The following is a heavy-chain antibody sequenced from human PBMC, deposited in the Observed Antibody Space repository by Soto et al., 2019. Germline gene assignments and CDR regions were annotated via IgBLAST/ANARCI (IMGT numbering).Heavy chain of an antibody. CDR2: ISYDGSNK. V-gene: IGHV3-30-3*01. D-gene: IGHD3-3*01. Sequence: QVQLVESGGGVVQPGRSLRLSCAASGFTFSSYAMHWVRQAPGKGLEWVAVISYDGSNKYYADSVKGRFTISRDNSKNTLYLQMHSLRAEDTAVYYCARDSVYDFWSGYLLYGMDVWGQGTTVTVSS. CDR1: GFTFSSYA. CDR3: ARDSVYDFWSGYLLYGMDV. J-gene: IGHJ6*02.